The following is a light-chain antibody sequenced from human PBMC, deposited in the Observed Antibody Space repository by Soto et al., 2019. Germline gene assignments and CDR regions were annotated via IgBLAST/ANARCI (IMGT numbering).Light chain of an antibody. CDR1: QTISSW. V-gene: IGKV1-5*03. J-gene: IGKJ1*01. CDR2: KAS. Sequence: DIQLTQSPSPLSGSVGDRFTITFRASQTISSWLAWYQQKPGKSPKLLIYKASTLKSGVPSRFSGSGSGTEITITISSLPTDDFATYYCQHYNSYADAFGQGTKV. CDR3: QHYNSYADA.